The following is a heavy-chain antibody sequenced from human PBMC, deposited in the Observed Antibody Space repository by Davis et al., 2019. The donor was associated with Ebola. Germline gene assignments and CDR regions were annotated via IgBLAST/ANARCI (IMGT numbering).Heavy chain of an antibody. CDR1: GYTFTTYG. CDR2: VNPSGDST. Sequence: SVKVSCKASGYTFTTYGISWVRQAPGQGLERMASVNPSGDSTIYAQKLQGRVTVTRDTAPSTVYMELSRLRSDDTAVYSCARELAVGTGSFIYWGQGTLVTVSS. CDR3: ARELAVGTGSFIY. J-gene: IGHJ4*02. D-gene: IGHD3-10*01. V-gene: IGHV1-46*01.